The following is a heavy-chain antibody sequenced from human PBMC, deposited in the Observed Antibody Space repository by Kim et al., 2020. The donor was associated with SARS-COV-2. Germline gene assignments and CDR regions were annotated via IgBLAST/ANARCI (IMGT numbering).Heavy chain of an antibody. J-gene: IGHJ5*02. V-gene: IGHV4-59*01. Sequence: LKSRVTISVDTSKNQFSLKLSSVTAADTAVYYCARVEYDSSGYYPSWFDPWGQGTLVTVSS. D-gene: IGHD3-22*01. CDR3: ARVEYDSSGYYPSWFDP.